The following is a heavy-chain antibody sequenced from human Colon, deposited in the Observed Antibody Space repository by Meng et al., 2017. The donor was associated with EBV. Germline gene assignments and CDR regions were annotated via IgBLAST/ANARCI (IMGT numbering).Heavy chain of an antibody. CDR3: ARDRGGLGAFDY. Sequence: GPPQESGPGLVKPSQTLSLPCPVSGGSISRGDYYWSWIRQPPGKGLEWIGYIYYSGSTYYNPSLKSRVTISVDTSKNQFSLKLSSVTAADTAVYYCARDRGGLGAFDYWGRGTLVTVSS. CDR2: IYYSGST. D-gene: IGHD5-12*01. V-gene: IGHV4-30-4*01. J-gene: IGHJ4*02. CDR1: GGSISRGDYY.